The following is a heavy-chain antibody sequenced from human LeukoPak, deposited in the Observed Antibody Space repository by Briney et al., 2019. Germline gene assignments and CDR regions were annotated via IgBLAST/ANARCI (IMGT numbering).Heavy chain of an antibody. CDR3: AKHRDIFYYFDY. CDR2: ISGSGGST. Sequence: GGSLRLSCAASGFTFSSYAMSWVRQAPGKGLEWVSAISGSGGSTYYADSVKGRFTISRDNSKNTLYLQMNSMRAEDTAVYYCAKHRDIFYYFDYWGQGTLVTVSS. D-gene: IGHD2-15*01. J-gene: IGHJ4*02. V-gene: IGHV3-23*01. CDR1: GFTFSSYA.